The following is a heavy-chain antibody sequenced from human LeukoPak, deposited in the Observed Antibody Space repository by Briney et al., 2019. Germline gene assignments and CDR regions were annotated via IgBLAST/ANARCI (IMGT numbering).Heavy chain of an antibody. J-gene: IGHJ4*02. Sequence: GSLRLSLAASGFTFSNYAISLVRQAPGKGLGLVSAISGSGGSTYYADSVKGRFTISRDNSKNTLYLQMNSLRAEDTAVYYCAKSGWLPTGDDYFDYWGQGTLVTVSS. CDR3: AKSGWLPTGDDYFDY. V-gene: IGHV3-23*01. D-gene: IGHD6-19*01. CDR1: GFTFSNYA. CDR2: ISGSGGST.